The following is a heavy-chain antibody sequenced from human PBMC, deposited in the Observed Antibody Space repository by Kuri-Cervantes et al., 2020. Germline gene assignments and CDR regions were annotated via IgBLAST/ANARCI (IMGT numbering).Heavy chain of an antibody. CDR2: IYTSGST. CDR1: GGSISSGSYY. V-gene: IGHV4-61*02. Sequence: SETLSLTCTVSGGSISSGSYYWSWIRQPAGKGLEWIGRIYTSGSTNYNPSLKSRVTISVDTSKNQFSLKLSSVTAADTAVYYCARSYYYGSGREYGMDVWGQGTTVTVSS. J-gene: IGHJ6*02. CDR3: ARSYYYGSGREYGMDV. D-gene: IGHD3-10*01.